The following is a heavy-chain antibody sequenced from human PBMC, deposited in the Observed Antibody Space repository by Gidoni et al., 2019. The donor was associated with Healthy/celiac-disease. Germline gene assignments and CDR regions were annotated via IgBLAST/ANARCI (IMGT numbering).Heavy chain of an antibody. V-gene: IGHV3-9*01. CDR2: ISWNSGSI. J-gene: IGHJ4*02. Sequence: EVQLVESGGGWVQPGRSLRLSCAASGFPFDDYARHWVRQAPGKGLGWVSGISWNSGSIGYADSVKGRFTISRDNAKNSLYLQMNSLRAEDTALYYCAKTRGGNVPYFDYWGQGTLVTVSS. CDR1: GFPFDDYA. D-gene: IGHD2-15*01. CDR3: AKTRGGNVPYFDY.